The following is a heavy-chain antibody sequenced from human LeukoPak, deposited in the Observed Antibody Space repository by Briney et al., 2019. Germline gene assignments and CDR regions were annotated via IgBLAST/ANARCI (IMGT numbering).Heavy chain of an antibody. CDR3: AKARGASLSAFDV. Sequence: PGGSLRLSRTASGFTFSDCAMSWVRQAPGKGPEWVSGISGSGGSTYYADSVKGRFTISRDNANNALYLQMSSLRAEDTATYYCAKARGASLSAFDVWGQGRMVTVSS. CDR2: ISGSGGST. D-gene: IGHD3-10*01. V-gene: IGHV3-23*01. CDR1: GFTFSDCA. J-gene: IGHJ3*01.